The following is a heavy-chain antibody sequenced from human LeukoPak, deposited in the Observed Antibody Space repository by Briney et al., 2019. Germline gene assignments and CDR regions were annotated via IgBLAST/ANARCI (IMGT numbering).Heavy chain of an antibody. CDR3: TRGSNLAFDV. J-gene: IGHJ3*01. CDR2: TYYRSKWYN. Sequence: SQTLSLTCAISGDSVSSNSATWDWIRQSPSRGLEWLGRTYYRSKWYNEYAPSLRSRIIINLDTSQNQFSLQLNSVIPEDTALYYCTRGSNLAFDVWDQGTMVTVSS. V-gene: IGHV6-1*01. CDR1: GDSVSSNSAT. D-gene: IGHD1-14*01.